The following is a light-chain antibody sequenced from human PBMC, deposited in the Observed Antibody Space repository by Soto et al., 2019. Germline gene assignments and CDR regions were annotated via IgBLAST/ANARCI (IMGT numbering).Light chain of an antibody. CDR1: QGINTF. J-gene: IGKJ4*01. CDR2: AAS. CDR3: QQLESYPST. V-gene: IGKV1-9*01. Sequence: IPLTQSPSSLSASVGDRVTITCRASQGINTFLAWYQQKPGKAPKLLIYAASTLQSGVPSRFSGSGSGTDFTLTISRLQPEDFATYYCQQLESYPSTFGGGTKVAIK.